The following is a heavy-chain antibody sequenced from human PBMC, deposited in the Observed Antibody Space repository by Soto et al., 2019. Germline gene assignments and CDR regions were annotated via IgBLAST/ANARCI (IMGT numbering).Heavy chain of an antibody. J-gene: IGHJ6*02. D-gene: IGHD6-13*01. CDR2: IIPIFGTA. CDR3: ASPSYIAAAGQYYYYYYGMDV. CDR1: GGTFSSYA. Sequence: ASVKVSCKASGGTFSSYAISWVRQAPGQGLEWMGGIIPIFGTANYAQKFQGRVTITADESTSTAYMELSSLRSEDTAVYYCASPSYIAAAGQYYYYYYGMDVWGQGTTVTVSS. V-gene: IGHV1-69*13.